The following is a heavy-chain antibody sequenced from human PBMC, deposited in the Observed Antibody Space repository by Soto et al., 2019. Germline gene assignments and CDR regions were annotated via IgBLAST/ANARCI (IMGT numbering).Heavy chain of an antibody. J-gene: IGHJ5*02. Sequence: PGGSLRLSCAASGFTFSSYGMHWVRQAPGKGLEWVAVISYDGSNKYYADSVKGRFTISRDNSKNTLYLQMNSLRAEDMAVYYCAKDLEYQLLSNWFDPWGQGTLVTVSS. CDR3: AKDLEYQLLSNWFDP. CDR2: ISYDGSNK. CDR1: GFTFSSYG. D-gene: IGHD2-2*01. V-gene: IGHV3-30*18.